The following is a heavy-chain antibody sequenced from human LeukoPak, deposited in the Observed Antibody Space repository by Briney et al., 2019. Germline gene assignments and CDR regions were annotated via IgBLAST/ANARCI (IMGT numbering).Heavy chain of an antibody. D-gene: IGHD5-18*01. CDR2: ISSIGSTI. J-gene: IGHJ4*02. V-gene: IGHV3-48*03. CDR3: ARDSHYSYGPFFDY. Sequence: PGGSLRLSCAASGFTFSSYEMNWVRQAPGKGLEWVSYISSIGSTIYYADSVKGRFTISRDNAKNSLYLQMNSLRAEDTAVYYCARDSHYSYGPFFDYWGQGTLVTVSS. CDR1: GFTFSSYE.